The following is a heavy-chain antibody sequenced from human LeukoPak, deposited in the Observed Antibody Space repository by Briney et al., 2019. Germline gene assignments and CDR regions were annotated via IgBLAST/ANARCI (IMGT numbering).Heavy chain of an antibody. V-gene: IGHV1-2*06. CDR2: INPNSGGT. CDR1: GYTFTGHY. Sequence: ASVKVSCKASGYTFTGHYMHWVRQAPGQGLEWMGRINPNSGGTSYAQKFQGRVTMTRDTSISTAYMELSRLRSDDTAVYYCARGSVAGLDFDYWGQGTLVTVSS. CDR3: ARGSVAGLDFDY. D-gene: IGHD6-19*01. J-gene: IGHJ4*02.